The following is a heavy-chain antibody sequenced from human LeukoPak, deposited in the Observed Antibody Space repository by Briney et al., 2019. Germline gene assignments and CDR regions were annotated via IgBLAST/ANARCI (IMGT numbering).Heavy chain of an antibody. Sequence: PSETLSLTCAVYGGSFSGYYWSWIRQPPGKGLEWIGEINHSGSTNYNPSLKSRVTISVDTSKNQFSLKLSSVTAADTAVYYCARDKAPGYYYDKRILGYFDLWGRGTLVTVSS. D-gene: IGHD3-22*01. J-gene: IGHJ2*01. CDR1: GGSFSGYY. V-gene: IGHV4-34*01. CDR2: INHSGST. CDR3: ARDKAPGYYYDKRILGYFDL.